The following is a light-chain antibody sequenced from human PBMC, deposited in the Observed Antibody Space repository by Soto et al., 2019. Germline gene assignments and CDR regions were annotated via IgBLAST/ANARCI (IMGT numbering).Light chain of an antibody. V-gene: IGKV3-11*01. CDR2: DAS. CDR1: QSVSSS. Sequence: EIVLTQSPDTLSLSPGERATLSCRASQSVSSSLAWYQQKPGQAPRLLIYDASNRATGIPARFSGSGSGTDFTLTISSLEPEDFAFYYCQQRSNWPPEVTFGPGPKVDIK. J-gene: IGKJ3*01. CDR3: QQRSNWPPEVT.